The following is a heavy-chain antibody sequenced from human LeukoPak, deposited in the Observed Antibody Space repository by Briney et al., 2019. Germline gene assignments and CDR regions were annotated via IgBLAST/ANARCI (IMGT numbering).Heavy chain of an antibody. V-gene: IGHV3-30*02. J-gene: IGHJ4*02. Sequence: GGSLRLSCAASGFTFSSYGMHWVRQAPGKGLEWVAFIRYDGSNKYHADSVKGRFTISRDNSKNTLYLQMNSLRAEDTAVYYCAKDFSDYDFWSGYWGFDYWGQGTLVTVSS. CDR1: GFTFSSYG. CDR3: AKDFSDYDFWSGYWGFDY. CDR2: IRYDGSNK. D-gene: IGHD3-3*01.